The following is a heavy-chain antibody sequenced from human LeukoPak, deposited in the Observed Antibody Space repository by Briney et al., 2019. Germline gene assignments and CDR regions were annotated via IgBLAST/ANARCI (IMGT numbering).Heavy chain of an antibody. J-gene: IGHJ4*02. CDR3: AKDRSSGWYNSFDY. D-gene: IGHD6-19*01. CDR2: ISYDGSNK. CDR1: GFTFSSYG. Sequence: LSGGSLRLSCAASGFTFSSYGMHWVRQAPCKGLEWVAVISYDGSNKYYADSVKGRFTISRDNSKNTLYLQMNSLRAEDTAVYYCAKDRSSGWYNSFDYWGQGTLVTVSS. V-gene: IGHV3-30*18.